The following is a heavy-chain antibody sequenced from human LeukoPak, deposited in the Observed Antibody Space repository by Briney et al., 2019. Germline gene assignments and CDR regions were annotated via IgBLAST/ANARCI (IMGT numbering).Heavy chain of an antibody. CDR2: MNPNSGNT. Sequence: ASVKVSCKASGYTFTSYDINWVRQATGQGLEWMGWMNPNSGNTGYAQKFQGRVTMTRNTSISTAYMELSSLRSEDTAVYYCARGFGELPRYYYYYYMDVWGKGTTVTISS. D-gene: IGHD3-10*01. CDR1: GYTFTSYD. CDR3: ARGFGELPRYYYYYYMDV. J-gene: IGHJ6*03. V-gene: IGHV1-8*01.